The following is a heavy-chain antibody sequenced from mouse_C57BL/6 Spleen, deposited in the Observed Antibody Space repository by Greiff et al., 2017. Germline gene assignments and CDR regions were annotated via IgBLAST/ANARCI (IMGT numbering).Heavy chain of an antibody. CDR3: ARNYGSSPFAY. Sequence: EVQLVESGPELVKPGASVKISCKASGYSFTGYYMNWVKQSPEKSLEWIGEINPSTGGTTYNQKFKAKATLTVDKSSSTAYMQLKSLTSEDSAVYYCARNYGSSPFAYWGQGTLVTVSA. J-gene: IGHJ3*01. CDR1: GYSFTGYY. V-gene: IGHV1-42*01. CDR2: INPSTGGT. D-gene: IGHD1-1*01.